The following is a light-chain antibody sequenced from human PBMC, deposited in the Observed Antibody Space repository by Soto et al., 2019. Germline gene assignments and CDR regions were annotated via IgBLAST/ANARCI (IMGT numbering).Light chain of an antibody. V-gene: IGLV2-14*03. CDR2: DVS. CDR1: SSDVGGYNY. Sequence: SVLPQPASVSGSPGQSITISCTGTSSDVGGYNYVSWYQHHPGKAPKLIIYDVSNRPSGVSIRFSGSKSDNTVSLTISGLQPEDEADYHCSSYTTSNTRQIVFGTGTKVTVL. J-gene: IGLJ1*01. CDR3: SSYTTSNTRQIV.